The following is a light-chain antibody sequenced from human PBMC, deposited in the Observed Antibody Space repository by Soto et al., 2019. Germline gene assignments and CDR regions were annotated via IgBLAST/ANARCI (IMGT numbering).Light chain of an antibody. Sequence: SVLLRSPSVLSLSPGERATLSCRASQSVSSSYVAWYQQKPGQAPRLLIYGASSRATGIPDRFSGSGSGTDFTLTISILEPEDFALYYCPHYGIPPQPFAQGTKVDIK. V-gene: IGKV3-20*01. CDR2: GAS. CDR3: PHYGIPPQP. CDR1: QSVSSSY. J-gene: IGKJ1*01.